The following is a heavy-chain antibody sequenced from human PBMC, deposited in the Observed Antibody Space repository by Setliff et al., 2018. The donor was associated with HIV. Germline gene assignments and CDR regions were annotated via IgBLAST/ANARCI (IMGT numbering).Heavy chain of an antibody. V-gene: IGHV4-59*11. D-gene: IGHD3-10*01. CDR3: ARDGPLEGSYRYYYYYMDV. CDR2: IYYSGST. J-gene: IGHJ6*03. CDR1: GGSISSHY. Sequence: SETLSLTCPVSGGSISSHYWSWIRQPPGKGLEWIGYIYYSGSTNYNPSLKSRVTISVDTSKNQFSLKLSSVTAADTAVYYCARDGPLEGSYRYYYYYMDVWGKGTTVTVSS.